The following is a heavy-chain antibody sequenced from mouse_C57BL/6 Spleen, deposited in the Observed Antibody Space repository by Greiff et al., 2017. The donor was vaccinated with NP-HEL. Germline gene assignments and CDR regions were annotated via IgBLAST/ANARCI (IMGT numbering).Heavy chain of an antibody. Sequence: QVQLQQPGAELVKPGASVKVSCKASGYTFTSYWMHWVKQRPGQGLEWIGRIHPSDSDTNYNQKFKGKATLTVDKSSSTAYMQLSSLTSDDSAVYYCAITYYSNYYAMDYWGQGTSVTVSS. CDR1: GYTFTSYW. J-gene: IGHJ4*01. CDR3: AITYYSNYYAMDY. CDR2: IHPSDSDT. V-gene: IGHV1-74*01. D-gene: IGHD2-5*01.